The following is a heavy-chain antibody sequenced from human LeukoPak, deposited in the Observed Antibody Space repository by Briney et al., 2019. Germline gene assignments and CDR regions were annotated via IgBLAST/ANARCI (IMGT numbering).Heavy chain of an antibody. J-gene: IGHJ5*02. CDR3: ASGKYRYGDNWFDP. V-gene: IGHV3-33*01. CDR1: GFTFSSYG. D-gene: IGHD5-18*01. Sequence: PGGSLRLSCAASGFTFSSYGMHWVRQAPGKGLEWVAVIWYDGSNKYNADSVKGRFTISRDNSKNTLYLQMNSLRAEDTAVYFCASGKYRYGDNWFDPWGQGTLVTVSS. CDR2: IWYDGSNK.